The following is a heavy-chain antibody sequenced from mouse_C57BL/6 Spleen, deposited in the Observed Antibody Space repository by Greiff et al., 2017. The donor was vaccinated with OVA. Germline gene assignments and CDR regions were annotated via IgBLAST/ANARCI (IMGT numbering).Heavy chain of an antibody. D-gene: IGHD2-3*01. CDR2: ISDGGSYT. Sequence: EVQVVESGGGLVKPGGSLKLSCAASGFTFSSYAMSWVRQTPEKRLEWVATISDGGSYTYYPDNVKGRFTISRDNAKNNLYLQMSHLKSEDTAMYYCARDLYDAPYYYAMDYWGQGTSVTVSS. J-gene: IGHJ4*01. CDR3: ARDLYDAPYYYAMDY. V-gene: IGHV5-4*01. CDR1: GFTFSSYA.